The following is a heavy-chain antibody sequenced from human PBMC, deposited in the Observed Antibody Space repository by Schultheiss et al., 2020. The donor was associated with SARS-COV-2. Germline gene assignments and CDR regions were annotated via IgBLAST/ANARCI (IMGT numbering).Heavy chain of an antibody. CDR3: ARSGEVRYYGMDV. Sequence: GGSLRLSCAASGFAFSSYALHWVRRAPGKGLEWVSAIGTGGDTYYADSVMGRFTISRDNAKKSLYLHMNSLIAEDMAVYYCARSGEVRYYGMDVWGQGTTVTVSS. CDR2: IGTGGDT. J-gene: IGHJ6*02. CDR1: GFAFSSYA. D-gene: IGHD1-1*01. V-gene: IGHV3-47*01.